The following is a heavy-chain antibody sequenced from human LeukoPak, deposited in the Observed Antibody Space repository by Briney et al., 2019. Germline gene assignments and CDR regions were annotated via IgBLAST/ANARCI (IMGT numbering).Heavy chain of an antibody. D-gene: IGHD2-21*02. CDR3: LFYTAFEY. J-gene: IGHJ4*02. Sequence: GGSLRLSCAASGFTLSNAWMSWVRQAPGKGLEWVGRIKSKTDGGATDYAAPVKGRFTISRDDSKNTLHLQMNSLKTEDTAVYYCLFYTAFEYWGQGALVTVSS. CDR2: IKSKTDGGAT. CDR1: GFTLSNAW. V-gene: IGHV3-15*01.